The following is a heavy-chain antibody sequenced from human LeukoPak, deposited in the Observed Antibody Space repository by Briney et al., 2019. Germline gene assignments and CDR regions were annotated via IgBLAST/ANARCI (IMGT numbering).Heavy chain of an antibody. D-gene: IGHD3-10*01. CDR3: ARGRASSGSSRYYFYYYMDV. J-gene: IGHJ6*03. CDR2: VSGSGHST. V-gene: IGHV3-23*01. CDR1: GFTFSIYA. Sequence: GGSLRLSCAASGFTFSIYAMSWVRQAPGKGLEWVSTVSGSGHSTFYADSVKGRFTISRDNSKNTLYLQMSSLRADDTAVYYCARGRASSGSSRYYFYYYMDVWGKGTTVTISS.